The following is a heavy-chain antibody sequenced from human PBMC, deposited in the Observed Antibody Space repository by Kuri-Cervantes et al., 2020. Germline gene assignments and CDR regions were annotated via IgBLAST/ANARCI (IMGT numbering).Heavy chain of an antibody. Sequence: ASVKVSCKASGYTFTSYDINWVRQATGQGLEWMGWMNPNSGNTGYAQKFQGRVTMTRNTSISTAYMELSSLRSEDTAVYYCAKALRSGGSFPAKSAVDYWGQGTLVTVSS. CDR1: GYTFTSYD. CDR2: MNPNSGNT. CDR3: AKALRSGGSFPAKSAVDY. D-gene: IGHD2-15*01. V-gene: IGHV1-8*01. J-gene: IGHJ4*02.